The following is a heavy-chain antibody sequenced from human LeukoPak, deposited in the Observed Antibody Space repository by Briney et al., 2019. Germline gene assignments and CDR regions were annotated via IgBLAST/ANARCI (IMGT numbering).Heavy chain of an antibody. D-gene: IGHD3-16*01. V-gene: IGHV3-23*01. CDR1: GXAFSSYA. J-gene: IGHJ4*02. Sequence: PGGSLRLSCAASGXAFSSYAMTWVRLVPGKGLEWVSTISGTGATTYYADSVKGRFTISRDNSKNTLYLQMSSLRAEDTALYYCAREEGGYFDYWGQGTLVTVSS. CDR3: AREEGGYFDY. CDR2: ISGTGATT.